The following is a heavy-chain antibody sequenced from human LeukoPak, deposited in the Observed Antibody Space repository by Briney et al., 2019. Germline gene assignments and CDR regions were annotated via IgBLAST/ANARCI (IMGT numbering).Heavy chain of an antibody. V-gene: IGHV4-34*01. CDR3: ARSHSSSWYGSYYMDV. D-gene: IGHD6-13*01. Sequence: SETLSLTCAVYGGSFSGYYWSWIRQPPGKGLEWIGEINHSGSTNYNPPLKSRVTISVDTSKNQFSLKLSSVTAADTAVYHCARSHSSSWYGSYYMDVWGKGTTVTISS. J-gene: IGHJ6*03. CDR2: INHSGST. CDR1: GGSFSGYY.